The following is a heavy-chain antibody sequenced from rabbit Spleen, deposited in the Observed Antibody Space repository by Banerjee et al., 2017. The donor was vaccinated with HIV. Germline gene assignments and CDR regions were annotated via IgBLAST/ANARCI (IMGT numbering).Heavy chain of an antibody. Sequence: HLVESGGGLVQPGGSLKLSCKASGFDFGTYYMSWVRQAPGKGLEWIGYIDPVFGIAVYASWVNGRFTISSHNAQNTLYLQLNSLTAADTATYFCARDMGVAAGYYFNLWGPGTLVTVS. CDR3: ARDMGVAAGYYFNL. CDR1: GFDFGTYY. J-gene: IGHJ4*01. CDR2: IDPVFGIA. V-gene: IGHV1S7*01. D-gene: IGHD4-1*01.